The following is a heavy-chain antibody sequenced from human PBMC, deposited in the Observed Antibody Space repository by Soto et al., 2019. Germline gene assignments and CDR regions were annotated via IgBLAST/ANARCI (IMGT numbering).Heavy chain of an antibody. CDR2: INHSGST. V-gene: IGHV4-34*01. CDR3: AGRRGIAAPGTRYYYYGLDV. D-gene: IGHD6-13*01. J-gene: IGHJ6*02. Sequence: SETLSLTCSVYGGSFSDYYWGWIRQPPGKGLEWIGEINHSGSTNYNPSLTSRVTISVDTSKNQFSLRLTSVTAADAAVYFCAGRRGIAAPGTRYYYYGLDVWGQGTTVIVSS. CDR1: GGSFSDYY.